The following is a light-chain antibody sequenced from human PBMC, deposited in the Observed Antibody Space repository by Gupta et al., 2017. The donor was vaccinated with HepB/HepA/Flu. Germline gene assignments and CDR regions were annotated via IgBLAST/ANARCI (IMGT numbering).Light chain of an antibody. CDR2: AAS. Sequence: DIQMTQSPSSLSASVGDRVTITCRASRTISTNLNWYQQKPGKAPKLLIYAASTLQSGVPSRFSGSGSGTDFTLSITSRQPEDFATYYCQQTDSSPPITFGGGT. J-gene: IGKJ4*01. V-gene: IGKV1-39*01. CDR1: RTISTN. CDR3: QQTDSSPPIT.